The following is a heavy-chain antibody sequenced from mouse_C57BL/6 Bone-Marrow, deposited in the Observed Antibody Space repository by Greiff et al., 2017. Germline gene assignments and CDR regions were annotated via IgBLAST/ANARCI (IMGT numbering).Heavy chain of an antibody. J-gene: IGHJ1*03. CDR2: ISNGGGST. CDR3: ARPCYDSPCWYFDV. CDR1: GFTFSDYY. D-gene: IGHD2-12*01. V-gene: IGHV5-12*01. Sequence: DVKLVESGGGLVQPGGSLKLSCAASGFTFSDYYMYWVRQTPEKRLEWVAYISNGGGSTYYPATVKGRFTISRDNAKNTLYLQMSRLKSEDTALYYCARPCYDSPCWYFDVWGKGTTVTVSS.